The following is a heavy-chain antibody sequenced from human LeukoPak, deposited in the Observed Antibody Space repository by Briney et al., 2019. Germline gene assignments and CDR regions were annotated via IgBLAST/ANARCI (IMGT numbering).Heavy chain of an antibody. Sequence: SETLSLTCAVYGGSFSGYYWSWIRQPPGKGLEWIGEINHSGSTNYNPSLKSRVTISVDTSKNQFSLKLSSVTAADTAVYYCASLRITMVRGVIINYYYYYMDVWGKGTTVTISS. V-gene: IGHV4-34*01. CDR3: ASLRITMVRGVIINYYYYYMDV. D-gene: IGHD3-10*01. J-gene: IGHJ6*03. CDR2: INHSGST. CDR1: GGSFSGYY.